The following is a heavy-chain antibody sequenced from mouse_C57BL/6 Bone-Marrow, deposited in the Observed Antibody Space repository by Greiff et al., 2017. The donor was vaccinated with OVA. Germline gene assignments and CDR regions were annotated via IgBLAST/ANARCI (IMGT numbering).Heavy chain of an antibody. D-gene: IGHD3-2*02. CDR1: GYTFTSYW. Sequence: QVHVKQSGAELAKPGASVKLSCKASGYTFTSYWMHWVKQRPGQGLEWIGYINPSSGYTKYNQKFKDKATLTADKSSSTAYMQLSSLTYEDSAVYYCARGELRLDAMDYWGQGTSVTVSS. CDR3: ARGELRLDAMDY. V-gene: IGHV1-7*01. CDR2: INPSSGYT. J-gene: IGHJ4*01.